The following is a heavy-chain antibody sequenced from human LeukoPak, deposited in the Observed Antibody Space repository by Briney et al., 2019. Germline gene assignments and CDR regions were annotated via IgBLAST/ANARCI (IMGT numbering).Heavy chain of an antibody. D-gene: IGHD2/OR15-2a*01. CDR1: GFTFRSYS. V-gene: IGHV3-48*01. CDR2: ISSSSSTI. J-gene: IGHJ4*02. Sequence: GGSLRLSCAASGFTFRSYSMNWVRQAPGKGLEWVSYISSSSSTIYYADSVKGRFTISRDNPKNSLYLQMNSLRAEDTAVYYCASFYGFDYWGQGTLVTVSS. CDR3: ASFYGFDY.